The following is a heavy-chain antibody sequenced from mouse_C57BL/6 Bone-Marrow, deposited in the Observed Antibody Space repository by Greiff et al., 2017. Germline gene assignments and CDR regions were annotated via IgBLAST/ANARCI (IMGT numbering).Heavy chain of an antibody. CDR1: GYTFTDYY. V-gene: IGHV1-26*01. CDR3: ANAAWFAY. J-gene: IGHJ3*01. Sequence: VQLQQSGPELVKPGASVKISCKASGYTFTDYYMHWVKQSHGKGLEWIGDINPNNGGTSYNQKFKGKATLTVDKSSSTASMELRSLTSEDSAVYYCANAAWFAYWGQGTLVTVSA. CDR2: INPNNGGT.